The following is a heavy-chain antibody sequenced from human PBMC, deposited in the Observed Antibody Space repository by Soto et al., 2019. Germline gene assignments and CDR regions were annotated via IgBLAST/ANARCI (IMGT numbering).Heavy chain of an antibody. D-gene: IGHD6-13*01. CDR1: GFTFSSYA. J-gene: IGHJ4*02. CDR3: ARPNQPTGYSSSWYHTVGATTPIADY. Sequence: GGSLRLSCAASGFTFSSYAMHWVRQAPGKGLEWVAVISYDGSNKYYADSVKGRFTISRDNSKNTLYLQMNSLRAEDTAVYYCARPNQPTGYSSSWYHTVGATTPIADYWGQGTLVTVSS. CDR2: ISYDGSNK. V-gene: IGHV3-30-3*01.